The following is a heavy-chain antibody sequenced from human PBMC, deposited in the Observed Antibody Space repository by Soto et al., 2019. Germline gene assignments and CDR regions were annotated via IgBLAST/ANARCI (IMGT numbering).Heavy chain of an antibody. CDR1: GGSISSSSYY. V-gene: IGHV4-39*01. CDR2: VYYSGST. Sequence: QLQLQESGPGLVKPSETLSLTCTVSGGSISSSSYYWGWIRQPPGKGLEWIGSVYYSGSTYYNPSLKSRVTISVDTSKNQFSLKLSSVTAADTAVYYCARSLRVTSVPGDYWGQGTLVTVSS. CDR3: ARSLRVTSVPGDY. D-gene: IGHD4-4*01. J-gene: IGHJ4*02.